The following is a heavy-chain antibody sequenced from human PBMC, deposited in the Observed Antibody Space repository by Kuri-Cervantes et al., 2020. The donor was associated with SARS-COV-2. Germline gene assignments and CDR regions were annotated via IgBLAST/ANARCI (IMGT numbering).Heavy chain of an antibody. V-gene: IGHV1-18*04. J-gene: IGHJ6*02. D-gene: IGHD2-8*01. CDR2: ISAYNGNT. Sequence: ASVKVSCTASGYTFTSYGISWVRQAPGQGLEWMGWISAYNGNTNYAQKLQGRVTMTTDTSTSTAYMELRSLRSDDTAVYYFARGYCTNGVCSAYYYYYGMDVWGQGTTVTVSS. CDR1: GYTFTSYG. CDR3: ARGYCTNGVCSAYYYYYGMDV.